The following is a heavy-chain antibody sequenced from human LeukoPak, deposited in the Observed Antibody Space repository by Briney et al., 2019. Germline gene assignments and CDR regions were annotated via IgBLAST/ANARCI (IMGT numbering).Heavy chain of an antibody. D-gene: IGHD2-15*01. V-gene: IGHV3-74*01. CDR2: IQYDGSTT. Sequence: GGSLRLSCAASGFSFSSYWMHWVRQVPGKGLVWVARIQYDGSTTNDADSVKGRFTISRDNAKKTLYVQMNSLRAEDTAVYYCARALVAGVTLNALDIWGQGTMVTVSS. J-gene: IGHJ3*02. CDR3: ARALVAGVTLNALDI. CDR1: GFSFSSYW.